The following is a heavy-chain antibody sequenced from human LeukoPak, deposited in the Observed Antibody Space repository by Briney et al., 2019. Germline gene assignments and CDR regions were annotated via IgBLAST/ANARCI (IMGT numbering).Heavy chain of an antibody. Sequence: ASVKVSCKASGYTSTSYDINWVRQATGQGLEWMGWMNPNSGNTGYAQKFQGRVTITRNTSISTAYVELSSLRSEDTAAYYCATSQGIAVAGRGLDYWGQGTLVTVSS. CDR3: ATSQGIAVAGRGLDY. CDR1: GYTSTSYD. V-gene: IGHV1-8*03. D-gene: IGHD6-19*01. CDR2: MNPNSGNT. J-gene: IGHJ4*02.